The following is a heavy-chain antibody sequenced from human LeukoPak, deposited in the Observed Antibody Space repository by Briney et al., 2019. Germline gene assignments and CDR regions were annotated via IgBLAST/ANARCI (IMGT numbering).Heavy chain of an antibody. CDR3: AKGHDYGDYGALYYGMDV. J-gene: IGHJ6*02. CDR2: ISWNSGSI. CDR1: GFTFDDYA. D-gene: IGHD4-17*01. Sequence: GGSLRLSCAASGFTFDDYAMHWVRQAPGKGLEWGSGISWNSGSIGYADSVKGRFTISRDNAKNSLYLQMNSLRAEDTALYYCAKGHDYGDYGALYYGMDVWGQGTTVTVSS. V-gene: IGHV3-9*01.